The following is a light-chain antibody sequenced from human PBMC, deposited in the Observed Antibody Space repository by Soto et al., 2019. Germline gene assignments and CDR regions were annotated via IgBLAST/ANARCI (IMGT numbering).Light chain of an antibody. CDR3: QQSGT. J-gene: IGKJ1*01. CDR2: GAS. V-gene: IGKV3-20*01. CDR1: QSVRSSY. Sequence: EIVLTQSPGTLSLSPGERATLSCRASQSVRSSYLDWYQQKPGQAPRLLIYGASSMATGIPDRFSGSGSGTDFTLTISRLEPEDFAVYYCQQSGTFGQGTKVEIK.